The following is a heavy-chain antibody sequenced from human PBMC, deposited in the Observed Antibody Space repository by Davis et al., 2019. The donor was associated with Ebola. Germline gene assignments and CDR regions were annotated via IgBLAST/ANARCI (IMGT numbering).Heavy chain of an antibody. Sequence: MPGGSLRLSCAVSGGSISSSNWWSWVRQPPGKGLEWIGYIYYSGSTYYNPSLKSRVTISVDTSKNQFSLKLSSVTAADTAVYYCARGIGGAVGWFDPWGQGTLVTVSS. CDR3: ARGIGGAVGWFDP. CDR1: GGSISSSNW. CDR2: IYYSGST. V-gene: IGHV4-4*02. D-gene: IGHD3-16*01. J-gene: IGHJ5*02.